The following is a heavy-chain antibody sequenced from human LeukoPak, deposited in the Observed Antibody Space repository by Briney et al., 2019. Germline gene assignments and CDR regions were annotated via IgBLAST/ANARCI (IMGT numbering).Heavy chain of an antibody. CDR3: ARGVSGYDLDAFDI. CDR1: GYTFTRYG. Sequence: ASVKVSCKASGYTFTRYGISWVRQAPGQGLEWMGWISVYNGNTNYAQKLQGRVTMTTDTSTSTAYMELRSLRSDDTAVYYCARGVSGYDLDAFDIWGQGTMVTVSS. V-gene: IGHV1-18*01. D-gene: IGHD5-12*01. J-gene: IGHJ3*02. CDR2: ISVYNGNT.